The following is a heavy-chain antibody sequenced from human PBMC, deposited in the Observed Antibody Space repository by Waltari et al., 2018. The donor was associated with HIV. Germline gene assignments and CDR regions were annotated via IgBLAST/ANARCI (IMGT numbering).Heavy chain of an antibody. CDR3: ARDFWGGYYYGMDV. Sequence: EVQLVESGGGLVKTGGSLRLSCAASGFPFSSYSMNWVRQAPGKGLEWVSSISSSSSYIYYADSVKGRFTISRDNAKNSLYLQMNSLRAEDTAVYYCARDFWGGYYYGMDVWGQGTTVTVSS. CDR2: ISSSSSYI. J-gene: IGHJ6*02. CDR1: GFPFSSYS. D-gene: IGHD3-16*01. V-gene: IGHV3-21*01.